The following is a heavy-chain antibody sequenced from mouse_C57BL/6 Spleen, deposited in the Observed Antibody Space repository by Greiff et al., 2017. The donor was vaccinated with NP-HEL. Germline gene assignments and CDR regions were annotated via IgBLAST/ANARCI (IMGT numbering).Heavy chain of an antibody. D-gene: IGHD1-1*01. Sequence: QVQLKESGPELVKPGASVKISCKASGYAFSSSWMNWVKQRPGKGLEWIGRIYPGDGDTNYNGKFKGKATLTADKSSSTAYMQLSSLTSEDSAVYFCARALSSSYDWYFDVWGTGTTVTVSS. V-gene: IGHV1-82*01. CDR1: GYAFSSSW. CDR2: IYPGDGDT. CDR3: ARALSSSYDWYFDV. J-gene: IGHJ1*03.